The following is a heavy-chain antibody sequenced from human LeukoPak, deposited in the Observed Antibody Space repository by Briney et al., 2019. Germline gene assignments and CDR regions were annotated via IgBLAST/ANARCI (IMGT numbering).Heavy chain of an antibody. Sequence: GASVKVSCKASGGTFSSYAISWVRQAPGQGLEWMGGIIPIFGTANYAQKFQGRVTITADKSTSTAYMELSSLRSEDTAVYYCARGVPGEGDAFDIRGQGTMVTVSS. J-gene: IGHJ3*02. CDR3: ARGVPGEGDAFDI. CDR2: IIPIFGTA. D-gene: IGHD4-17*01. CDR1: GGTFSSYA. V-gene: IGHV1-69*06.